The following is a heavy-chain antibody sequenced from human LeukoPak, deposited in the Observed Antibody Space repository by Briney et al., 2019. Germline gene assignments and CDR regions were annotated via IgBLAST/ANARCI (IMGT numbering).Heavy chain of an antibody. CDR2: IYTSGST. V-gene: IGHV4-61*05. Sequence: PSETLSLTCTVSGGPISSSSYYWGWIRQPPGKGLEWIGRIYTSGSTNYNPSLKSRVTMSVDTSKNQFSLKLSSVTAADTAVYYCARGDLSLYSFDYWGQGTLVTVSS. CDR3: ARGDLSLYSFDY. J-gene: IGHJ4*02. CDR1: GGPISSSSYY. D-gene: IGHD5-24*01.